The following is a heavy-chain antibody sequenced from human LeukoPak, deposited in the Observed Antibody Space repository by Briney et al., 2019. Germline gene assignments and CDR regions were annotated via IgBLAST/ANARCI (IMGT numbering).Heavy chain of an antibody. J-gene: IGHJ4*02. CDR2: IIPILGIA. D-gene: IGHD3-10*01. CDR3: ARELRSDRRWGY. V-gene: IGHV1-69*04. Sequence: SVKVSCKASGGTFSSYAISWVRQAPGQGLEWMGRIIPILGIANYAQKFQGRVTITADKSTSTASMELSSLRSEGTAVYYCARELRSDRRWGYWGQGTLSPSPQ. CDR1: GGTFSSYA.